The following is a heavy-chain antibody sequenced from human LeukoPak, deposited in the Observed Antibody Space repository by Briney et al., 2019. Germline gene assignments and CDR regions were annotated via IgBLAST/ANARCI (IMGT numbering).Heavy chain of an antibody. J-gene: IGHJ4*02. Sequence: SGTLSLTCAVYGGSFSGYYWSWIRQPPGKGLEWIGEINHSGSTNYNPSLKSRVTISVDTSKNQFSLKLSSVTAADTAVYYCARLRRSIDYWGQGTLVTVSS. CDR2: INHSGST. CDR1: GGSFSGYY. D-gene: IGHD1-26*01. CDR3: ARLRRSIDY. V-gene: IGHV4-34*01.